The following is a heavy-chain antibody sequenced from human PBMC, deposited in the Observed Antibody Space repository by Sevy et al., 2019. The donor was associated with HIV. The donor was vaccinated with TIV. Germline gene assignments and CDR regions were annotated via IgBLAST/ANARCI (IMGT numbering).Heavy chain of an antibody. CDR3: TRDTYYDFWSGYPGVGAFDI. Sequence: GGSLRLSCTASGFTFGDYAMSWYRQAPGKGLEWVGFIRSKAYGGTTEHAASVKGRFTISRDDSKSIAYLQMNSLKTEDTAVYYCTRDTYYDFWSGYPGVGAFDIWGQGTMVTVSS. CDR1: GFTFGDYA. V-gene: IGHV3-49*03. D-gene: IGHD3-3*01. J-gene: IGHJ3*02. CDR2: IRSKAYGGTT.